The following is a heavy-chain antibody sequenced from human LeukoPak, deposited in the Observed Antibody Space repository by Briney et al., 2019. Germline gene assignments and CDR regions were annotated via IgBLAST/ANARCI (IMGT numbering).Heavy chain of an antibody. V-gene: IGHV1-18*01. Sequence: ASVKVSCKASGYTFTSYGISWVRQAPGQGLEWMGWISAYNGNTNYAQKLQGRVTMTTDTSTSTAYMELRSLRSDDTAVYYCARAAPRLDIVVVPAGPPDYWGQGTLVTVSS. CDR1: GYTFTSYG. D-gene: IGHD2-2*03. J-gene: IGHJ4*02. CDR3: ARAAPRLDIVVVPAGPPDY. CDR2: ISAYNGNT.